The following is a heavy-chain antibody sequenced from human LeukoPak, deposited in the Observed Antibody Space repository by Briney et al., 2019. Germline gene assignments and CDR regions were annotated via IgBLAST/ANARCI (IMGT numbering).Heavy chain of an antibody. Sequence: SETLSLTCTVSGGSISSYYWSWIRQPPGKGLEWIGYIYYSGSTNYNPSLKSRVTISVDTSKNQFSLKLSSVTAADTAVYYCARDGYRIAAAGTENWFDPWGQGTLVTVSS. D-gene: IGHD6-13*01. CDR1: GGSISSYY. J-gene: IGHJ5*02. CDR2: IYYSGST. CDR3: ARDGYRIAAAGTENWFDP. V-gene: IGHV4-59*12.